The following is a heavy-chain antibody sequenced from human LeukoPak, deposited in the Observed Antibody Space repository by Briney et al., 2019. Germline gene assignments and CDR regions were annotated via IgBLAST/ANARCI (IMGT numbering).Heavy chain of an antibody. V-gene: IGHV1-8*01. D-gene: IGHD3-10*01. CDR3: ARGPRRSWFGTIQAVDY. J-gene: IGHJ4*02. Sequence: ASVRVSCKASGYTFTSYDINWVRQATGQGLEWMGWMNPNSGNTGYAQKFQGRVTMTRNTSISTAYMELSSLRSEDTAVYYCARGPRRSWFGTIQAVDYWGQGTLVTVSS. CDR1: GYTFTSYD. CDR2: MNPNSGNT.